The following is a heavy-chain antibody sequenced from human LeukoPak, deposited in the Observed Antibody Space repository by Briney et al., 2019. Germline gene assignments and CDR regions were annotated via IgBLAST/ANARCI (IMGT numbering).Heavy chain of an antibody. CDR2: INHSGST. CDR1: GGSFSGYY. D-gene: IGHD2-21*01. V-gene: IGHV4-34*01. CDR3: ARAFMSCGGRCAFDI. Sequence: SETLSLTCAVYGGSFSGYYWSWIRQPPGKGLEWIGEINHSGSTNYNPSLKSRVTISADTSKNQFSLKLSSVTAADTAVYYCARAFMSCGGRCAFDIWGQGTMVTVSS. J-gene: IGHJ3*02.